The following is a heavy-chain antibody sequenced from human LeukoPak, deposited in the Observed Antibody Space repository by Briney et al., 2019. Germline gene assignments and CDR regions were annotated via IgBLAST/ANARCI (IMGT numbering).Heavy chain of an antibody. CDR1: GFTFSSYA. V-gene: IGHV3-21*01. J-gene: IGHJ4*02. D-gene: IGHD2-2*01. CDR2: ISSSSSYI. CDR3: AVPAADIDY. Sequence: GGSLRLSCAASGFTFSSYAMSWVRQAPGKGLEWVSSISSSSSYIYYADSVKGRFTISRDNAKNSLYLQMNSLRAEDTAVYYCAVPAADIDYWGQGTLVTVSS.